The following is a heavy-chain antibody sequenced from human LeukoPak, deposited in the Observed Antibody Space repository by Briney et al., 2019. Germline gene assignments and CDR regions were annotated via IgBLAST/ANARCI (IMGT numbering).Heavy chain of an antibody. CDR2: IWYDGSNK. D-gene: IGHD3-22*01. V-gene: IGHV3-33*01. CDR3: ARESDSYYYDSSGSPDI. CDR1: GFTFSSYG. Sequence: PGRSLRLSCAASGFTFSSYGMPWVRQAPGKGLEWVAVIWYDGSNKYYADSVKGRFTISRDNSKNTLYLQMNSLRAEDTAVYYCARESDSYYYDSSGSPDIWGQGTMVTVSS. J-gene: IGHJ3*02.